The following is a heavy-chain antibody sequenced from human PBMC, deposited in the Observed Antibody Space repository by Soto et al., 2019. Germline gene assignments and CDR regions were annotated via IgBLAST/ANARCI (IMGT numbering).Heavy chain of an antibody. CDR2: IYYSGST. V-gene: IGHV4-31*03. J-gene: IGHJ3*02. D-gene: IGHD3-9*01. Sequence: QVQLQESGPGLVKPSQTLSLTCTVSGGSISSGGYYWSWIRQHPGKGLEWIGYIYYSGSTYYNPSLKSRVTISVDTSKNQFSLKLSSVTAADTAVYYCARGEYYDILTGYQKRDAFDIWGQGTMVTVSS. CDR1: GGSISSGGYY. CDR3: ARGEYYDILTGYQKRDAFDI.